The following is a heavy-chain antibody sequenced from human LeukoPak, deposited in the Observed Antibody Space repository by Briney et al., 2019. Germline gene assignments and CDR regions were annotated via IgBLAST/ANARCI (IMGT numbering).Heavy chain of an antibody. CDR3: VRGGYCSSTICYWYNAFDM. CDR2: IATSGSAI. CDR1: GFTFIRYE. J-gene: IGHJ3*02. V-gene: IGHV3-48*03. Sequence: GVLRLSFAASGFTFIRYEMSWVRQAPGRGLEWVSYIATSGSAIYYADSVKGRFTISRDNAKKSLYLQMNSLRAEDMAVYYCVRGGYCSSTICYWYNAFDMWGQGTMVTVSS. D-gene: IGHD2-2*01.